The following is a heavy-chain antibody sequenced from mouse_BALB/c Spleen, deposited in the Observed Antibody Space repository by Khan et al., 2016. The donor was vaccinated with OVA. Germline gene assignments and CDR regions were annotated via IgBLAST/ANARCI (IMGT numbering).Heavy chain of an antibody. CDR2: IWAGGST. D-gene: IGHD2-10*01. J-gene: IGHJ4*01. CDR1: GFSLTKYG. V-gene: IGHV2-9*02. Sequence: QVQLKQSGPGLVAPSQSLSVTCTVSGFSLTKYGVHWVRQPPGKGLEWLGVIWAGGSTNYNSALMSRLSIRKDNSRNQVFLKLNGLQTDDTARYYCVRETAYYGSYEAMDYGGQGTSVTVSS. CDR3: VRETAYYGSYEAMDY.